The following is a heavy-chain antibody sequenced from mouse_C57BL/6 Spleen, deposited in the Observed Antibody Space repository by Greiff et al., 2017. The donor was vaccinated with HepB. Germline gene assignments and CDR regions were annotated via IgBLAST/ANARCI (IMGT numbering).Heavy chain of an antibody. CDR2: IDPSDSYT. J-gene: IGHJ3*01. V-gene: IGHV1-50*01. CDR3: ARSGNYSNYVAWFAY. Sequence: QVQLQQPGAELVKPGASVKLSCKASGYTFTSYWMQWVKQRPGQGLEWIGEIDPSDSYTNYNQKFKGKATLTVDTSSSTAYMQLSSLTSEDSAVYYCARSGNYSNYVAWFAYWGQGTLVTVSA. CDR1: GYTFTSYW. D-gene: IGHD2-5*01.